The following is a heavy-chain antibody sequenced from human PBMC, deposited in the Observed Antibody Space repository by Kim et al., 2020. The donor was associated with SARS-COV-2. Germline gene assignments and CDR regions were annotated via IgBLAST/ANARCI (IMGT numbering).Heavy chain of an antibody. Sequence: GGSLRLSCAGSRFNFGDYAMHWVRQAPGKGLEWVSLISGDSGGTYYADSVKGRFTISRDNSKNSLYLQMNSLRTEDTALYYCAKSEVSVTTFMDSPYFYYGVDVWGLGTTVIVSS. CDR3: AKSEVSVTTFMDSPYFYYGVDV. J-gene: IGHJ6*02. V-gene: IGHV3-43*02. D-gene: IGHD4-17*01. CDR1: RFNFGDYA. CDR2: ISGDSGGT.